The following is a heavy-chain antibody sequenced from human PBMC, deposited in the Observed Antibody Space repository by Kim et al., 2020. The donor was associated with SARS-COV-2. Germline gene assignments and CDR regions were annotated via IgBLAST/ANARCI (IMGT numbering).Heavy chain of an antibody. CDR1: GFTFSSYE. D-gene: IGHD4-17*01. J-gene: IGHJ6*02. V-gene: IGHV3-48*03. CDR3: ARDSGPSTFGDYGYNNYYYYGMDV. Sequence: GGSLRLSCAASGFTFSSYEMNWVRQAPGKGLEWVSYISSSGSTIYYADSVKGRFTISRDNAKNSLYLQMNSLRAEDTAVYYCARDSGPSTFGDYGYNNYYYYGMDVWGQGTTVTVSS. CDR2: ISSSGSTI.